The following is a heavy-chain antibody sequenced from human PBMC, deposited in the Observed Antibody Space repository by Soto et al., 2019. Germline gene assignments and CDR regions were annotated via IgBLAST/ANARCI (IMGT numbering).Heavy chain of an antibody. CDR3: ATDIVLMVCAITDY. CDR2: INPNSGGT. CDR1: GYTFTGYY. J-gene: IGHJ4*02. Sequence: ASVKVSCKASGYTFTGYYMHWVRQAPGQGLEWMGWINPNSGGTNYAQKFQGRVTMTRDTSISTAYMELSRLRSDDTAVYYCATDIVLMVCAITDYWGQGTLVTVSS. D-gene: IGHD2-8*01. V-gene: IGHV1-2*02.